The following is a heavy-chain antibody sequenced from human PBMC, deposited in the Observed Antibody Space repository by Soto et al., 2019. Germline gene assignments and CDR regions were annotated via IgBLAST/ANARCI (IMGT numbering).Heavy chain of an antibody. V-gene: IGHV1-69*02. CDR1: GGTFSSNT. J-gene: IGHJ6*02. CDR2: IIPLLGLA. CDR3: ARAPYSSGWHYGLDV. D-gene: IGHD6-19*01. Sequence: SVKVSCKASGGTFSSNTISWVRQAPGQGLQWMGRIIPLLGLANYAQKFQGRVTITADKSTSTAYMELSSLRSEDTAVYYCARAPYSSGWHYGLDVWGQGTTVTVSS.